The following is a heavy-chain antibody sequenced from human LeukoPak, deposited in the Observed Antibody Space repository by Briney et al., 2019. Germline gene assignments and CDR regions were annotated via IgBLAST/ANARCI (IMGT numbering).Heavy chain of an antibody. J-gene: IGHJ4*02. CDR2: IYYSGNT. V-gene: IGHV4-59*01. CDR3: ARLQGQWLLHDY. D-gene: IGHD6-19*01. CDR1: GGSISSYY. Sequence: SETLSLTCTVSGGSISSYYWSWIRQPPGKGLEWIGYIYYSGNTNYNPSLKSRVTISVDTSRDQFSLKVTSVTAADTAVYYCARLQGQWLLHDYWGQGTLVTVSS.